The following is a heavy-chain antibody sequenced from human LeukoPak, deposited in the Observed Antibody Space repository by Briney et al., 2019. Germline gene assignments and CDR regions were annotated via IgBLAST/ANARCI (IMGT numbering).Heavy chain of an antibody. CDR2: IYHSGST. J-gene: IGHJ4*02. CDR3: ARFKRAGGWSYFDY. Sequence: SQTLSLTCAVSGGSISSGGYSWRWIRQPPGKGLEWIGYIYHSGSTYYNPSLKSRVTISVDRSKNQFSLKLSSVTAADTAMYYCARFKRAGGWSYFDYWGLGTLVTVSS. CDR1: GGSISSGGYS. V-gene: IGHV4-30-2*01. D-gene: IGHD6-19*01.